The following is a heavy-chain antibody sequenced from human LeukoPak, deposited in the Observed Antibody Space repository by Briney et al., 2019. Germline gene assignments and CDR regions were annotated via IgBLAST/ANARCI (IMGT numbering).Heavy chain of an antibody. CDR2: IIPIFGTA. D-gene: IGHD3-22*01. J-gene: IGHJ4*02. CDR3: ARGLDSSGYVSGY. Sequence: ASVKVSCKASGGTFSSYAISWVRQAPGQGLEWMGGIIPIFGTANYAQKFQGRVTITTDESTSTAYMELSSLRSEDTAVYYCARGLDSSGYVSGYWGQGTLVTVSS. CDR1: GGTFSSYA. V-gene: IGHV1-69*05.